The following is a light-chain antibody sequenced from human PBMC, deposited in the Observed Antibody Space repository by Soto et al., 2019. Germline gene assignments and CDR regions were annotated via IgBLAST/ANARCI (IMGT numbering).Light chain of an antibody. CDR2: GVT. J-gene: IGLJ1*01. V-gene: IGLV2-14*01. CDR1: SSDIGGYNY. Sequence: QSALTQPASVSGSPGRSITISCTGTSSDIGGYNYVSWYQQHPGKAPKLMIYGVTNRPSGVSNRFSGSKSGNTASLTISGLQAEDEADYYCSSHTSSATLYVFGTGTKVTVL. CDR3: SSHTSSATLYV.